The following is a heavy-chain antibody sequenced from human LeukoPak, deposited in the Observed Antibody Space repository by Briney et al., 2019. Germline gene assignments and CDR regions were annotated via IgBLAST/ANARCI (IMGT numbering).Heavy chain of an antibody. V-gene: IGHV4-34*01. Sequence: SETLSLTCAVYGGSFSGYYWSWIRQPPGKGLEWIGEINHSGSTNYNPSLKSRVTISVDTSKNQFSLKLSSVTAADTAVYYCARGGGGSRRRAFDIWGQGTMVTVSS. CDR3: ARGGGGSRRRAFDI. CDR1: GGSFSGYY. D-gene: IGHD2-15*01. J-gene: IGHJ3*02. CDR2: INHSGST.